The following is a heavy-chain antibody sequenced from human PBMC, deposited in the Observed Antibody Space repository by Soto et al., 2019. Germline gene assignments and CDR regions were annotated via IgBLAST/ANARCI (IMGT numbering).Heavy chain of an antibody. D-gene: IGHD6-6*01. CDR3: ARQLSSSHSIDY. V-gene: IGHV4-59*08. CDR2: IYYSGST. J-gene: IGHJ4*02. Sequence: PSETLSLTCTVSGGSISSYYWSWIRQPPGKGLEWIGYIYYSGSTNYNPSLKSRVTISVDTSKNQFSLKLSSVTAADTAVYYCARQLSSSHSIDYWGQGTLVTVSS. CDR1: GGSISSYY.